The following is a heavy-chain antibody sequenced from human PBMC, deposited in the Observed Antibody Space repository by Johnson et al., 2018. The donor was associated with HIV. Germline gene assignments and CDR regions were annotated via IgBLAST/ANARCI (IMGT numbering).Heavy chain of an antibody. Sequence: VQLVESGGDLVQPGGSLRLSCAASGFTFSSYAMSWVRQAPGKGLEWVSVIYSGGSTGYADSVKGRFTISRDNAKSSLYLQMNSLRAEDTALYYCARLPSRGGTIKDAFDIWGHGTMVTVSS. V-gene: IGHV3-23*03. CDR3: ARLPSRGGTIKDAFDI. CDR2: IYSGGST. J-gene: IGHJ3*02. D-gene: IGHD2-15*01. CDR1: GFTFSSYA.